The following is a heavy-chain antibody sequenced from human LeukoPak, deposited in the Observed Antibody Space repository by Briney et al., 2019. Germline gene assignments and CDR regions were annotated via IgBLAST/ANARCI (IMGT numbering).Heavy chain of an antibody. CDR2: FHPEDGET. J-gene: IGHJ4*02. CDR3: TTGVHTTVISYFDY. V-gene: IGHV1-24*01. Sequence: ASVKVSYKVSGYTLSKISIHWVRQAPGKGLEWMGGFHPEDGETIYTQKFQGRVTVTEDISTDTAYMELSSLRFEDTAVYYCTTGVHTTVISYFDYWGQGILVTVSS. D-gene: IGHD2-21*01. CDR1: GYTLSKIS.